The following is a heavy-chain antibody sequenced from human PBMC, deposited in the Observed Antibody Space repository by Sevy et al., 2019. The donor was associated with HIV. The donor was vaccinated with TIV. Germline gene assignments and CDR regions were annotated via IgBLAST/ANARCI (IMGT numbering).Heavy chain of an antibody. V-gene: IGHV4-4*07. D-gene: IGHD3-10*01. CDR1: GGSISRYS. CDR2: IYTGGNN. CDR3: ARGVLLYLGELRKDYYMDV. Sequence: SETLSLTCTVPGGSISRYSWSWIRQPTGKGLEWIGRIYTGGNNNYNPSLKSRVTMSVDTSKNQLSQKLSSVTAADTAVYYCARGVLLYLGELRKDYYMDVWGKGTTVTVSS. J-gene: IGHJ6*03.